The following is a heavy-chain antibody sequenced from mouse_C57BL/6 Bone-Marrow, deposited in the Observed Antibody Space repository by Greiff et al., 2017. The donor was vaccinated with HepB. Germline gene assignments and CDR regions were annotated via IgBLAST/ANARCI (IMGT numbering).Heavy chain of an antibody. CDR3: TTWDYYGSSPYFDV. CDR2: IDPENGDT. D-gene: IGHD1-1*01. Sequence: VQLQQSGAELVRPGASVKLSCTASGFNIKDDYMHWVKQRPEQGLEWIGWIDPENGDTEYASKFQGKATITADTSSNTAYLQLRSLTSEDTAVYYCTTWDYYGSSPYFDVWGTGTTVTVSS. CDR1: GFNIKDDY. J-gene: IGHJ1*03. V-gene: IGHV14-4*01.